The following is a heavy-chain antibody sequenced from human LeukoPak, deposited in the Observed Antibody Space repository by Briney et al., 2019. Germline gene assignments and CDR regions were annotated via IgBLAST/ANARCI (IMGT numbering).Heavy chain of an antibody. CDR2: IGTAGDT. D-gene: IGHD3-16*01. CDR1: GFTFSSYD. V-gene: IGHV3-13*01. J-gene: IGHJ6*02. CDR3: ARVHTYYYGMDV. Sequence: GGSLRLSCAASGFTFSSYDMHWVRQATGKGLEWVSAIGTAGDTYYPGSVKGRFTISRENAKNSLYLQTNSLRAGDTAVYYCARVHTYYYGMDVWGQGTTVTVSS.